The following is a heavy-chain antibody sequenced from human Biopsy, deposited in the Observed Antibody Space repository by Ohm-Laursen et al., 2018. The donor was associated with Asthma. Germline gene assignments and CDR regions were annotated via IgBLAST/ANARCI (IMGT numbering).Heavy chain of an antibody. J-gene: IGHJ6*02. CDR1: GDSFSNYA. CDR2: LIPVLGTP. V-gene: IGHV1-69*01. CDR3: ARGYSGSDRIVYYYSGLEV. Sequence: SDSASCQASGDSFSNYAISWVRQAPGQGLEWMGGLIPVLGTPDHAQMFEGRVTITADESTSTAYMELSSLSSEDAAVYYCARGYSGSDRIVYYYSGLEVWGQGTTVTVSS. D-gene: IGHD5-12*01.